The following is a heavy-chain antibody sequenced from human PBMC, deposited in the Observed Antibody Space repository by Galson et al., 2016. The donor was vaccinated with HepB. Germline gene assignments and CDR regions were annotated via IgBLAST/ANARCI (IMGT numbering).Heavy chain of an antibody. CDR2: ITGSGRNT. J-gene: IGHJ4*02. CDR1: GFTFGSYA. V-gene: IGHV3-23*01. CDR3: AISPTLTSLDH. Sequence: SLRLSCAASGFTFGSYAMSWVRQAPGKSLEWVATITGSGRNTYYADSVKGRYTISRDNSKNKVYLQTNSLRAEDTAVYYCAISPTLTSLDHWGQATVFTVSS. D-gene: IGHD3-9*01.